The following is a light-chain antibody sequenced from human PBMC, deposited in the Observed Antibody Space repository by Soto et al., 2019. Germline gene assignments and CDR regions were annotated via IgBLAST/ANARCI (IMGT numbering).Light chain of an antibody. Sequence: EIVMTQSPATLSVSPGERATLSCRASQNIYSNVAWYQQRPGQAPRLLIYRASTRAPGIPARFSGSGSGTEFTLTISGLQSDDFTVYSCLQYHNLWAFGQGTKVDI. CDR3: LQYHNLWA. V-gene: IGKV3-15*01. CDR1: QNIYSN. CDR2: RAS. J-gene: IGKJ1*01.